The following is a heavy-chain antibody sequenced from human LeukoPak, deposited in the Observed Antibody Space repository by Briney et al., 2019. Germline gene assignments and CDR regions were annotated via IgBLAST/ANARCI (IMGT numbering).Heavy chain of an antibody. CDR3: ARAGPYCSSTSCYPSWFDP. V-gene: IGHV4-34*01. D-gene: IGHD2-2*01. CDR1: GGSFSGYY. Sequence: PSETLSLTCAVYGGSFSGYYWSWIRQPPGRGLEWIGEINHSGSTNYNPSLKSRVTISVDTSKNQFPLKPSSVTAADTAVYYCARAGPYCSSTSCYPSWFDPWGQGTLVTVSS. CDR2: INHSGST. J-gene: IGHJ5*02.